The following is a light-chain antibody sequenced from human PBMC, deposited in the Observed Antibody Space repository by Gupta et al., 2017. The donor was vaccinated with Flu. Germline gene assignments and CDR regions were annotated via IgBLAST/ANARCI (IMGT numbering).Light chain of an antibody. J-gene: IGKJ4*01. CDR2: AAS. CDR1: QSVSGS. Sequence: EVVLTQSPGTLSLSPGERATLSCRAGQSVSGSLAWYQQKPGQAPRLLTYAASNRATGIPARFSGSGSGTDFTLTISSLEPEDFAVYYCQQRASWPLTFGGGTKVEIK. V-gene: IGKV3-11*01. CDR3: QQRASWPLT.